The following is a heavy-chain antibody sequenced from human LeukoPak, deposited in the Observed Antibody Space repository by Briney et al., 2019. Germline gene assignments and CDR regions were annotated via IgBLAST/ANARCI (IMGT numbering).Heavy chain of an antibody. J-gene: IGHJ4*02. CDR3: ARALGVRGVINY. V-gene: IGHV4-34*01. CDR2: INHSGST. D-gene: IGHD3-10*01. CDR1: GGSFSGYY. Sequence: SETLSLTCAVYGGSFSGYYWSWIRQPPGKGLEWIGEINHSGSTNYNPSLKSRVTISVDTSKNQFSLKLSSVTAADTAVYYCARALGVRGVINYWGQGTLVTVSS.